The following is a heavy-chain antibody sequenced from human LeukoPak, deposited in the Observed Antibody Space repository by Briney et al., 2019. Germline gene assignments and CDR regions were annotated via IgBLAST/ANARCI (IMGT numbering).Heavy chain of an antibody. Sequence: GGSLRLSCAASGFTFSSFWMTWVRQAPGKGLEWVANIKLDGSEKYYVDSVKGRFTVSRDNAKNSLYLQMNSLRAEDTAVYYCAKISSISYYFDYWGLGTLVTVSS. CDR3: AKISSISYYFDY. CDR2: IKLDGSEK. CDR1: GFTFSSFW. V-gene: IGHV3-7*01. J-gene: IGHJ4*02.